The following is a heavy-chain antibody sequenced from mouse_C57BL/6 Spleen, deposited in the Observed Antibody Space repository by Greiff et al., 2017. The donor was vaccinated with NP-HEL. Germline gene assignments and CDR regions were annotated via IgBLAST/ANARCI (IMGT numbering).Heavy chain of an antibody. J-gene: IGHJ4*01. D-gene: IGHD4-1*01. CDR2: IRSKSNNYAT. CDR1: GFSFNTYA. Sequence: EVKLVESGGGLVQPKGSLKLSCAASGFSFNTYAMNWVRQAPGKGLEWVARIRSKSNNYATYYADSVKDRFTISRDDSESMLYLQMNNLKTEDTAMYYCNWGRYPYYAMDYWGQGTSVTVSS. V-gene: IGHV10-1*01. CDR3: NWGRYPYYAMDY.